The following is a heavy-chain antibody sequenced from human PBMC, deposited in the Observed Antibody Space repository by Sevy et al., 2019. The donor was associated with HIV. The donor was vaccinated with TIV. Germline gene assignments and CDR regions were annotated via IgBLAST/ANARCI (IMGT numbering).Heavy chain of an antibody. D-gene: IGHD5-12*01. V-gene: IGHV4-59*01. J-gene: IGHJ4*02. CDR2: LYYSGIT. Sequence: SETLSLTCTVSGGSISSYYWSWIRQPPGKGLEWIGYLYYSGITNYNPSLKSRVTISGDTSNNQFSLKLSSVTAADTAVYYGARGLAYYFNYWGQGTLVTVSS. CDR1: GGSISSYY. CDR3: ARGLAYYFNY.